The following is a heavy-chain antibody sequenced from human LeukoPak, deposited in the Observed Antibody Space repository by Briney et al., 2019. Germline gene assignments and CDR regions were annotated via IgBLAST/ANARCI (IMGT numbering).Heavy chain of an antibody. V-gene: IGHV1-8*01. Sequence: ASVKVSCKASGYTFTSYDINWVRQATGQGLEWMGWMNPNSGNTGYAQKFQGRVTMTRNTSISTAYMELSSLRAEDTAVYYCAKRYCSGGSCYWGYAFDYWGQGTLVTVSS. J-gene: IGHJ4*02. CDR3: AKRYCSGGSCYWGYAFDY. CDR2: MNPNSGNT. CDR1: GYTFTSYD. D-gene: IGHD2-15*01.